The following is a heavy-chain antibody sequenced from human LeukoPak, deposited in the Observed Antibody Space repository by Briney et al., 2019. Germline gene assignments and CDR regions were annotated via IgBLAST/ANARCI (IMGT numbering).Heavy chain of an antibody. CDR3: AISSSWSSTGGFDY. Sequence: PGGSLRLSCAASGFTFSYYGMHWVCQAPGKGLEWVAFIRNDGSNEYYADSVKGRFTISRDNSKNTLYLQMNSLRAEDTAVYYCAISSSWSSTGGFDYWGQGTLVTVSS. V-gene: IGHV3-30*02. CDR2: IRNDGSNE. D-gene: IGHD6-13*01. J-gene: IGHJ4*02. CDR1: GFTFSYYG.